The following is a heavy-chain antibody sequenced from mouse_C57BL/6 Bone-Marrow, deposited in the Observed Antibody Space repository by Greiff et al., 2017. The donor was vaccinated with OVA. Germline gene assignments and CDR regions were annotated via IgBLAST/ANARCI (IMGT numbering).Heavy chain of an antibody. J-gene: IGHJ3*01. CDR3: ARDDGYLTPFAY. CDR2: INPDSSTI. Sequence: ASGVDFSRYWMSWVRRAPGKGLEWIGEINPDSSTINYAPSLKDKFIISRDNAKNTLYLQMSKVRSEDTALYYCARDDGYLTPFAYWGQGTLVTVSA. CDR1: GVDFSRYW. V-gene: IGHV4-1*01. D-gene: IGHD2-3*01.